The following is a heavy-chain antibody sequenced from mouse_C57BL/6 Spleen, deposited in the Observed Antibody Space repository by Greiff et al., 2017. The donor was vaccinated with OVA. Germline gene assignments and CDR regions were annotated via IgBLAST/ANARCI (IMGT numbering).Heavy chain of an antibody. CDR2: IDPSDSET. V-gene: IGHV1-52*01. D-gene: IGHD2-1*01. J-gene: IGHJ1*03. CDR3: ARGEVRYGYGNYLYWYFDV. Sequence: VQLQQPGAELVRPGSSVKLSCKASGYTFTSYWMPWVKQRPIQGLEWIGNIDPSDSETHYNQKFKDKATLTVDKSSSTAYMQISSLTSEDSAVYYCARGEVRYGYGNYLYWYFDVWGTGTTVTVSS. CDR1: GYTFTSYW.